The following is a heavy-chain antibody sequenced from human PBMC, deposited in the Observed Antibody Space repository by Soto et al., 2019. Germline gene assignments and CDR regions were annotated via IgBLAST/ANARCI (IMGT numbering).Heavy chain of an antibody. CDR3: AKASDGGIQLWFSSVPLYFDY. Sequence: PSETLSLTCTVSGGSISSSSYYWGWIRQPPGKGLEWIGSIYYSGSTYYNPSLKSRVTISVDTSKNQFSLKLSSVTAEDTAVYYCAKASDGGIQLWFSSVPLYFDYWGQGTLVTVSS. D-gene: IGHD5-18*01. CDR2: IYYSGST. CDR1: GGSISSSSYY. J-gene: IGHJ4*02. V-gene: IGHV4-39*01.